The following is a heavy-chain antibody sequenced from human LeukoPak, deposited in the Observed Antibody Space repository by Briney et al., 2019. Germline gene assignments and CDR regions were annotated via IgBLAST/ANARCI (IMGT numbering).Heavy chain of an antibody. D-gene: IGHD6-19*01. J-gene: IGHJ3*02. CDR3: AKEYTSGWFPSTFDI. V-gene: IGHV3-30*18. CDR2: ISYDGSNS. Sequence: GGSLRLSCAASGFTFNNYVMHWVRQAPGKGLEWVAVISYDGSNSYYADSVKGRFTISRDNSKNTLFLQMNSLRAEDTSVHYCAKEYTSGWFPSTFDIWGQGTMVTVSS. CDR1: GFTFNNYV.